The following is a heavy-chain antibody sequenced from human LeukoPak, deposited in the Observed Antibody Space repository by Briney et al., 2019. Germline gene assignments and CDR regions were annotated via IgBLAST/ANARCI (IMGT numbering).Heavy chain of an antibody. V-gene: IGHV3-48*03. CDR1: GFTFRRYD. J-gene: IGHJ4*02. CDR2: IAGSGSSR. D-gene: IGHD3-10*01. Sequence: GGSLSLSCVASGFTFRRYDMNWVRQAPGKGLEWVSYIAGSGSSRDYADSVKGRFTISRDNAKNSLFLQMNSLRVEDTAVYYCAREGSSAWHIDFWGQGTLVTVSS. CDR3: AREGSSAWHIDF.